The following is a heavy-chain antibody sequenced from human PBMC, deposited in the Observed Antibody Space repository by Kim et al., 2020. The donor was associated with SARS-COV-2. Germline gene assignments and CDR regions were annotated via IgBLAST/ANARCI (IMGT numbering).Heavy chain of an antibody. D-gene: IGHD1-20*01. CDR3: AAGGKTASINFDN. Sequence: SVKVSCKASGFTFTSSSVQWVRQARGQRLEWIGRIDLGSGNTNYAQKFQERVTITRDTSTSTAYMELSSLRSEDTAVYYCAAGGKTASINFDNWGQGTLVTVSS. CDR2: IDLGSGNT. CDR1: GFTFTSSS. J-gene: IGHJ4*02. V-gene: IGHV1-58*01.